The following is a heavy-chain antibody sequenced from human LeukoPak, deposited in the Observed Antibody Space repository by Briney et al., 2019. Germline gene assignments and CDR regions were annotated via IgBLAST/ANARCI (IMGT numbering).Heavy chain of an antibody. CDR2: ISAYNGNT. CDR1: GYTFTSYG. Sequence: ASVKVSCKASGYTFTSYGISWVRQAPGQGLEWMGWISAYNGNTNYAQKLQGRVTMTTDTSTSTAYMELRSLRSDDTAVYYCARGRLVGATWSWLDPWGQGTLVTVSS. D-gene: IGHD1-26*01. J-gene: IGHJ5*02. V-gene: IGHV1-18*01. CDR3: ARGRLVGATWSWLDP.